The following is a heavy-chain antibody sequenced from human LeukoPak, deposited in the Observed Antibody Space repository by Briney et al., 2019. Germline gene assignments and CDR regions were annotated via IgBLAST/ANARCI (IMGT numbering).Heavy chain of an antibody. CDR1: GFAFSSYG. D-gene: IGHD2-15*01. V-gene: IGHV3-30*02. J-gene: IGHJ4*02. CDR3: AKVVDNLDY. Sequence: PGGSLRLSCAASGFAFSSYGMHWVRQAPGKGLEWVAFIRYDGTNKYYADSVKGRFTISRDNSKNTLYLQMSSLRAEDTAVYYCAKVVDNLDYWGQGTLVIVSS. CDR2: IRYDGTNK.